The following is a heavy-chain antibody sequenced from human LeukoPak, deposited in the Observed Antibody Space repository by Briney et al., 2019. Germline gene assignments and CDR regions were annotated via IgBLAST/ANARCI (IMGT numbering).Heavy chain of an antibody. CDR2: ISYDGSNK. J-gene: IGHJ5*02. D-gene: IGHD3-10*01. Sequence: GGSLRLSCAASGFTFSSYAMHWVRQAPGKGLEWVAVISYDGSNKYYADSVKGRFTISRDNSKNTLYLQMNSLRAEDTAVYYCARAHMVRGVKGFDPWGQGTLVTVSS. CDR3: ARAHMVRGVKGFDP. V-gene: IGHV3-30*04. CDR1: GFTFSSYA.